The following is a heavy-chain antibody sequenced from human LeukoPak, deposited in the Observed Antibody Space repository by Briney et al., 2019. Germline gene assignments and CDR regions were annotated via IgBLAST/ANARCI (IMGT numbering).Heavy chain of an antibody. CDR3: ARDSQFIGPLY. J-gene: IGHJ4*02. CDR1: GFTFTTYG. D-gene: IGHD5-24*01. V-gene: IGHV3-74*01. Sequence: GGSLRLSCAASGFTFTTYGMHWVRQAPGKGLVWVSRIMSDGRSTYADSVKGRFTISRDTAKNTLYLQMNSLRAEDAAVYYCARDSQFIGPLYWGQGTLVTVSS. CDR2: IMSDGRST.